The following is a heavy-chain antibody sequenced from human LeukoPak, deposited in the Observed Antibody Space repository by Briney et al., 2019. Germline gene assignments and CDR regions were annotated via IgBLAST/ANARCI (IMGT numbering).Heavy chain of an antibody. Sequence: GGSLRLSCAASGFTFSSYAMSWVRQAPGKGLEGVSAISGSGGSTYYADSVKGRFTISRDNSKTTLYLQMNSLRAEDTAVYYCAKDLGLRRLRPFWGQGTMVTVSS. CDR1: GFTFSSYA. CDR2: ISGSGGST. CDR3: AKDLGLRRLRPF. V-gene: IGHV3-23*01. J-gene: IGHJ3*01. D-gene: IGHD5-18*01.